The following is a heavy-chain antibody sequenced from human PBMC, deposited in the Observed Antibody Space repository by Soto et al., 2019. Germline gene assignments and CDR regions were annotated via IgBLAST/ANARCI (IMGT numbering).Heavy chain of an antibody. Sequence: EVQLVESGGGLVQPGRSLRLSCAGSGFIFEDYAMHWVRQGPGKGLEWVSGISWSSGDIGYADSVKGRFTISRDNAKNSLYLQMSSLRAEDTALYYCTRARGSSSYYDYMDVWGKGTTVTVSS. CDR2: ISWSSGDI. CDR3: TRARGSSSYYDYMDV. J-gene: IGHJ6*03. CDR1: GFIFEDYA. D-gene: IGHD6-13*01. V-gene: IGHV3-9*01.